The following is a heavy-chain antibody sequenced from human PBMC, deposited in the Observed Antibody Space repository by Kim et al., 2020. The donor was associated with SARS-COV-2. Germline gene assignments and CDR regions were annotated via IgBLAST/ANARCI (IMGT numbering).Heavy chain of an antibody. D-gene: IGHD4-17*01. J-gene: IGHJ4*02. CDR3: ARDYGDYFDY. V-gene: IGHV4-59*01. CDR2: IYYSGST. CDR1: GGSISSYY. Sequence: SETLSLTCTVSGGSISSYYWSWIRQPPGKGLEWIGYIYYSGSTNYNPSLKSRVTISVDTSKNQFSLKLSSVTAADTAVYYCARDYGDYFDYWGQGTLVTVSS.